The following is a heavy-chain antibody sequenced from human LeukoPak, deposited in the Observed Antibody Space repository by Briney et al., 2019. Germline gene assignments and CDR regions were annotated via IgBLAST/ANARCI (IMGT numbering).Heavy chain of an antibody. V-gene: IGHV1-8*01. CDR3: ASMARGATYHFDS. J-gene: IGHJ4*02. CDR2: MNPKSGNT. Sequence: ASVKVSCKASGYTFTSFDINWVRQATGQGLEWMGWMNPKSGNTGYAQKFQGRVTMTRDTSISTAYMELRRLRSDDTAVYYCASMARGATYHFDSWGQGTLVTVSS. D-gene: IGHD3-10*01. CDR1: GYTFTSFD.